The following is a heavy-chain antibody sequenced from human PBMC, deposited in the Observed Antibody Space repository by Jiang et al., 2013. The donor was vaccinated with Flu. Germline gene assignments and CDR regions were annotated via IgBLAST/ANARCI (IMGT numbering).Heavy chain of an antibody. CDR2: IIPIFGTA. CDR3: ARSLYDSSGYYFDY. J-gene: IGHJ4*02. Sequence: GAEVKKPGASVKVSCETSGYSFTKYAISWVRQAPGQGLEWMGGIIPIFGTANYAQKFQGRVTITADKSTSTAYMELSSLRSEDTAVYYCARSLYDSSGYYFDYWGQGTLVTVSS. V-gene: IGHV1-69*06. D-gene: IGHD3-22*01. CDR1: GYSFTKYA.